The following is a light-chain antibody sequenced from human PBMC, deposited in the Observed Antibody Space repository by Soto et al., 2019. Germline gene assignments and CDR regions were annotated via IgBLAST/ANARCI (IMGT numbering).Light chain of an antibody. CDR1: GSDVDNYNY. V-gene: IGLV2-11*01. Sequence: QSVLTQPRSVSGSPGQSVTISCTGTGSDVDNYNYVSWYQQHPGKAPNLMIYDVTKRPSGVPDRISGSKSGNTASLTISGLQAEDEADYYCCSYAGRYTYVFGTGTRSPS. CDR2: DVT. J-gene: IGLJ1*01. CDR3: CSYAGRYTYV.